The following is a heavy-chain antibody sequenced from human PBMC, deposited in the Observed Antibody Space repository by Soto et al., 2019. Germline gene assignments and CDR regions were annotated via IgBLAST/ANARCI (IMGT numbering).Heavy chain of an antibody. D-gene: IGHD2-21*02. CDR3: ARSLAYCGGDCYPNWFDP. CDR1: GGTFSSYA. V-gene: IGHV1-69*01. J-gene: IGHJ5*02. CDR2: IIPIFGTA. Sequence: QVQLVQSGAEVKKPGSSVKVSCKASGGTFSSYAISWVRQAPGQGLEWMGGIIPIFGTANYAQKFQGRVTITADESTSTAYMELSSLRSEDTAVYYCARSLAYCGGDCYPNWFDPWGQGTLVTVSS.